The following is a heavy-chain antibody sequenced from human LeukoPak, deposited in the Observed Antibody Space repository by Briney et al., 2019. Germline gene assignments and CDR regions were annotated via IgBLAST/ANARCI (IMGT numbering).Heavy chain of an antibody. D-gene: IGHD6-19*01. CDR1: GGSISSYY. J-gene: IGHJ4*02. CDR2: IYYSGST. Sequence: SETLSLTCTVSGGSISSYYWSWIRQPPGKGLEWIGYIYYSGSTNYNPSLKSRVTISVDTSKNQFFLNLTSVSAADTAVYYCAREGKLTGYFGGLGFNYWGPGILVTVSS. CDR3: AREGKLTGYFGGLGFNY. V-gene: IGHV4-59*01.